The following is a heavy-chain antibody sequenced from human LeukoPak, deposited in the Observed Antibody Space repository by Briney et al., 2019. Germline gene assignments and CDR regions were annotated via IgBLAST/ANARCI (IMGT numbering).Heavy chain of an antibody. V-gene: IGHV1-46*01. D-gene: IGHD6-19*01. CDR2: ISPSGGST. CDR1: GYTFTSNY. CDR3: ARAVADWFDP. Sequence: ASVTVSCKAFGYTFTSNYMHWVRQAPGQGPEWMGVISPSGGSTTYAQKFQGRVTLTRDMSTSTDYLELSSLRSEDTAVYYCARAVADWFDPWGQGTLVTVSS. J-gene: IGHJ5*02.